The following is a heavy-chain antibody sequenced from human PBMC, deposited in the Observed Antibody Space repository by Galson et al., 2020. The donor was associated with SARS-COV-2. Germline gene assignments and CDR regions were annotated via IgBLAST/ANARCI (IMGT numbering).Heavy chain of an antibody. CDR1: GFTFDDYA. CDR2: ISWNSGSI. V-gene: IGHV3-9*01. CDR3: AKGLGAGSYYSPIYPTIVNYGMDV. D-gene: IGHD3-10*01. Sequence: SLKISCAASGFTFDDYAMHWVRQAPGKGLEWVSGISWNSGSIGYADSVKGRFTISRDNAQNSLYLQMNSLRAEDTALYYCAKGLGAGSYYSPIYPTIVNYGMDVWGQGTTVTVSS. J-gene: IGHJ6*02.